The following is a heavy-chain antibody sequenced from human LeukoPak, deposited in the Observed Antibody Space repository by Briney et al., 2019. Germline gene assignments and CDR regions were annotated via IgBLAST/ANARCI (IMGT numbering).Heavy chain of an antibody. CDR1: GYTFTSYG. V-gene: IGHV1-18*01. Sequence: ASVKVSCKASGYTFTSYGISWVRQAPGQGLEWMGWISAYNGNTNYAQKLQGRVTMTTDTSTSTAYMELRSLRSDDTAVYYCASATPSDTDYYDMDVWGQGTTVTVSS. D-gene: IGHD2-2*01. CDR3: ASATPSDTDYYDMDV. CDR2: ISAYNGNT. J-gene: IGHJ6*02.